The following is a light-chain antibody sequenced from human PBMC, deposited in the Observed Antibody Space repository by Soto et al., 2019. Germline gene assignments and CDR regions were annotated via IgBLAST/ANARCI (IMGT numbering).Light chain of an antibody. J-gene: IGLJ1*01. V-gene: IGLV2-14*01. CDR2: EVS. Sequence: QSALTPPASVSGSPGQSITISCSGTSSDVGGYNYVSWYQQYPGKAPKLMIYEVSNRPSGVPNRVSGSKSGNTASLTISGLQAEDEADYYCSSYTSSSTYVFGIGTKLTVL. CDR3: SSYTSSSTYV. CDR1: SSDVGGYNY.